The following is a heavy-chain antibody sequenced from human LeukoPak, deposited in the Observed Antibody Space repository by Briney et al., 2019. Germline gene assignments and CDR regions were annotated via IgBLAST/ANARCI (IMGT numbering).Heavy chain of an antibody. CDR3: ARHQYYYDSSGYPDY. V-gene: IGHV4-39*01. D-gene: IGHD3-22*01. CDR1: GGSISSSSYY. CDR2: IYYSGST. J-gene: IGHJ4*02. Sequence: SETLSLTCTVSGGSISSSSYYWGWIRQPPGKGLEWIGSIYYSGSTYYNPSLKSRVTISVDTSKNRFSLKLSSVTAADTAVYYCARHQYYYDSSGYPDYWGQGTLVTVSS.